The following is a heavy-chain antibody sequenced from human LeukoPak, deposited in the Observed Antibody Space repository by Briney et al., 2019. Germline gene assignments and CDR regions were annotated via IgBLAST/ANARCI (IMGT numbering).Heavy chain of an antibody. CDR2: ISYDGSNK. Sequence: GRSLRLSCAASGFTFSSYAMHWVRQAPGKGLEWVAVISYDGSNKYYADSVKGRFTISRDNSKNSLYLQMNSLRAEDTALYYCAKDYRSGWYSVNWGQGTLVTVSS. CDR1: GFTFSSYA. V-gene: IGHV3-30*04. J-gene: IGHJ4*02. D-gene: IGHD6-19*01. CDR3: AKDYRSGWYSVN.